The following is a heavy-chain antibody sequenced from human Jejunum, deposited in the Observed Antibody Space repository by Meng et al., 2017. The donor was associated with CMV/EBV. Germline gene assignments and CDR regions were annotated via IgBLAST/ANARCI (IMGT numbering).Heavy chain of an antibody. CDR2: ISSSGRSYI. Sequence: NWVRQAPGKGLEWVASISSSGRSYIHYADSVKGRFTISRDNAKNSLNLQMNSLRAEDTAIYYCAKDGYDFWSSYYGEVGPRYFDNWGQGTLVTVSS. V-gene: IGHV3-21*04. CDR3: AKDGYDFWSSYYGEVGPRYFDN. D-gene: IGHD3-3*01. J-gene: IGHJ4*02.